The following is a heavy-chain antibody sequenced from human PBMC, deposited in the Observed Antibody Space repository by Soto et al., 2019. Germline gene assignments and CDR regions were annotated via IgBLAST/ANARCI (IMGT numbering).Heavy chain of an antibody. D-gene: IGHD6-13*01. Sequence: PSETLSLTCTVSGGSVSSGSYYWSWIRQPPGKGLEWIGYIYYSGSTNYNPSLKSRVTISVDTSKNQFSLKLSSVTAADTAVYYCARVFAGSSWTSLPYYYYGMDVWGQGTTVTVS. CDR3: ARVFAGSSWTSLPYYYYGMDV. CDR1: GGSVSSGSYY. CDR2: IYYSGST. J-gene: IGHJ6*02. V-gene: IGHV4-61*01.